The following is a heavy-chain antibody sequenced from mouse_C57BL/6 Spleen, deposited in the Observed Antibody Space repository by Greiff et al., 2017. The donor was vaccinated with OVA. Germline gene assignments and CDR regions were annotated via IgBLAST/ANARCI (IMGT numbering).Heavy chain of an antibody. D-gene: IGHD2-4*01. CDR2: IYPRSGNT. Sequence: QVHVKQSGAELARPGASVKLSCKASGYTFTSYGISWVKQRTGQGLEWIGEIYPRSGNTYYNEKFKGKATLTADKSSSTAYMELRSLTSEDSAVYFCARGDYDIAYWGQGTLVTVSA. CDR1: GYTFTSYG. V-gene: IGHV1-81*01. J-gene: IGHJ3*01. CDR3: ARGDYDIAY.